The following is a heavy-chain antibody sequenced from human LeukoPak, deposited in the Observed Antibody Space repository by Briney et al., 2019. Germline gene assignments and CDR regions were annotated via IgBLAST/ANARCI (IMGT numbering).Heavy chain of an antibody. CDR1: GGSFSGYY. CDR3: ARPAYYMDV. Sequence: SETLSLTCAVYGGSFSGYYWSWIRQPPGKGLEWIGEINHSGSTNYNPSLKSRVTISVDTSKNHFSLKLSSVTAADTAVYYCARPAYYMDVWGKGTTVTVSS. V-gene: IGHV4-34*01. D-gene: IGHD2-2*01. CDR2: INHSGST. J-gene: IGHJ6*03.